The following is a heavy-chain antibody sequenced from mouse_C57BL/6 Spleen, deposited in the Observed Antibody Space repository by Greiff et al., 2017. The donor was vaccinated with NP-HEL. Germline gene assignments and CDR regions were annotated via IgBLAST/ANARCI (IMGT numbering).Heavy chain of an antibody. J-gene: IGHJ2*01. D-gene: IGHD1-1*01. CDR2: IRLKSDNYAT. CDR1: GFTFSNYW. Sequence: EVKLEESGGGLVQPGGSMKLSCVASGFTFSNYWMNWVRQSPEKGLEWVAQIRLKSDNYATHYAESVKGRFTISRDDSKSSVYLQMNNLRAEDTGIYYCTENYGSSPFDYWGQGTTLTVSS. V-gene: IGHV6-3*01. CDR3: TENYGSSPFDY.